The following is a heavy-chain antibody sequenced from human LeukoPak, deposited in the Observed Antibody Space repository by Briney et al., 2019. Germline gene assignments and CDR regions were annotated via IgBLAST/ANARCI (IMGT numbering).Heavy chain of an antibody. D-gene: IGHD3-3*01. J-gene: IGHJ6*02. V-gene: IGHV4-61*01. CDR1: GGSVSSGSYY. Sequence: PSETLSLTCTVSGGSVSSGSYYWSWIRQPPGKGLEWIGYIYYSGSTNYNPSLKSRLTISVDKSKNQFSLKLSSVTAADTAVYYCARGGYYDFWGCYYSPRGMDVWGQGTTVTVSS. CDR3: ARGGYYDFWGCYYSPRGMDV. CDR2: IYYSGST.